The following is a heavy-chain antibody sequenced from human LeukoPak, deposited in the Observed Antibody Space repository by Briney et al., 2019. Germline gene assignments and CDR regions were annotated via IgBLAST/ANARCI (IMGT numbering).Heavy chain of an antibody. CDR1: GYTFTSYD. D-gene: IGHD2-2*01. CDR2: MNPNSGNT. CDR3: ARGLAVVVPAAIHWFDP. V-gene: IGHV1-8*03. J-gene: IGHJ5*02. Sequence: ASVKVSCKASGYTFTSYDINWVRQAPGQGLEWMGWMNPNSGNTGYAQKFQGRVTITRNTSTSTAYMELSSLRSEDTAVYYCARGLAVVVPAAIHWFDPWGQGTLVTVSS.